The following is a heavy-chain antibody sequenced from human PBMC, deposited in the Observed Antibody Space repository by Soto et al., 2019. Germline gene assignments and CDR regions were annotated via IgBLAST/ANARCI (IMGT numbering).Heavy chain of an antibody. CDR3: AITHCDFWSCYYTGNGY. V-gene: IGHV4-39*01. D-gene: IGHD3-3*01. CDR1: GGSISSSSYY. J-gene: IGHJ4*02. CDR2: IYYSGST. Sequence: QLQLQESGPGLVKPSETLSLTCTVSGGSISSSSYYWGWIRQPPGKGLEWIGSIYYSGSTYYNPSLMRRVPISLDTSKNSCPLKRSSVTAADTAVYYCAITHCDFWSCYYTGNGYWGQGTLVTVSS.